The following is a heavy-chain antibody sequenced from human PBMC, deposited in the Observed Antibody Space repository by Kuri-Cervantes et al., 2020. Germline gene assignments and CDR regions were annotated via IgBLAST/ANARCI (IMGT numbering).Heavy chain of an antibody. CDR3: ARGTGIAVAGIIFS. CDR1: GFTFSNAW. CDR2: ISGSGGST. J-gene: IGHJ5*02. Sequence: GGSLRLSCAASGFTFSNAWMSWVRQAPGKGLEWVSAISGSGGSTYYADSVKGRFTISRDNSKNTLYLQMNSLRAEDTAVYYCARGTGIAVAGIIFSWVQGTLVTVSS. D-gene: IGHD6-19*01. V-gene: IGHV3-23*01.